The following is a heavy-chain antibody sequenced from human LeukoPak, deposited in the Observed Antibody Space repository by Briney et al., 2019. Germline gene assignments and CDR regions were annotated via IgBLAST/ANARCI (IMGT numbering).Heavy chain of an antibody. Sequence: SETLSLTCTVTGGSISSGDYYWSWIRQPPGKGLEWIGYIYYSGSTYYNPSLKSRVTISVDTSKNQFSLKLSSVTAADTAVYYCARLYYYDSSGLDYWGQGTLVTVSS. CDR1: GGSISSGDYY. CDR2: IYYSGST. V-gene: IGHV4-30-4*08. D-gene: IGHD3-22*01. CDR3: ARLYYYDSSGLDY. J-gene: IGHJ4*02.